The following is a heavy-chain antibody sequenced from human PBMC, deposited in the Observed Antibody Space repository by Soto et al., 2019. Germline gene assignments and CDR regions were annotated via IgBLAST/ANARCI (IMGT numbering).Heavy chain of an antibody. CDR3: ARAVVLRFLEGPYYYMDV. CDR1: GYTFTSYD. V-gene: IGHV1-8*01. CDR2: MNPNSGNT. J-gene: IGHJ6*03. Sequence: ASVKVSCKASGYTFTSYDINCVRQATGQGLEWMGWMNPNSGNTGYAQKFQGRVTMTRNTSISTAYMELSSLRSEDTAVYYCARAVVLRFLEGPYYYMDVWGKGTTVTVSS. D-gene: IGHD3-3*01.